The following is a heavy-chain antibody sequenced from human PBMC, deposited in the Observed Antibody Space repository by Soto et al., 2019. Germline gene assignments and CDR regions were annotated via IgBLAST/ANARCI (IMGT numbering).Heavy chain of an antibody. CDR1: GGSVSIGSYY. CDR2: IYYSGST. D-gene: IGHD3-22*01. CDR3: ARTYYYDSSGYLTLDY. Sequence: PSETLSLTCTVSGGSVSIGSYYWRWIRKPPGKGLECIGYIYYSGSTYYNPSLKSRVTISVDTSKNQFSLKLSSVTAADTAVYYCARTYYYDSSGYLTLDYWGQGTLVTVSS. V-gene: IGHV4-30-4*01. J-gene: IGHJ4*02.